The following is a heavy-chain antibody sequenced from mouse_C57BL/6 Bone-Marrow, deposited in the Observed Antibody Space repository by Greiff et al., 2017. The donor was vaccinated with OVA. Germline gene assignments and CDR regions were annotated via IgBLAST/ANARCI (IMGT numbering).Heavy chain of an antibody. CDR3: AREGADCCGSSHWYFEV. D-gene: IGHD1-1*01. V-gene: IGHV1-18*01. Sequence: EVQLQQSGPELVKPGASVKITCKASGYTFTDYNMDWVKQSHGKSLEWIGDINPNNGGTIYNQKFKGKATLTVDKSSSTAYRELRSLTSEDTAVDYCAREGADCCGSSHWYFEVWGTGTTVTVSS. CDR1: GYTFTDYN. CDR2: INPNNGGT. J-gene: IGHJ1*03.